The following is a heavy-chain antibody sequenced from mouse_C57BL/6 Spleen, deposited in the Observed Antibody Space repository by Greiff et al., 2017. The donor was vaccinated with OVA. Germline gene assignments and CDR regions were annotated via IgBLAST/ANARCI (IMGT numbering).Heavy chain of an antibody. CDR3: ARNPHYYGSSYYAMDY. V-gene: IGHV2-2*01. CDR1: GFSFTSYG. CDR2: IWSGGST. J-gene: IGHJ4*01. Sequence: VQLQQSGPGLVQPSQSLSITCTVSGFSFTSYGVHWVRQSPGKGLEWLGVIWSGGSTDYNAAFISRLSISKDNSKSQVFFKMNSLQADDTAIYYCARNPHYYGSSYYAMDYWGQGTSVTVSS. D-gene: IGHD1-1*01.